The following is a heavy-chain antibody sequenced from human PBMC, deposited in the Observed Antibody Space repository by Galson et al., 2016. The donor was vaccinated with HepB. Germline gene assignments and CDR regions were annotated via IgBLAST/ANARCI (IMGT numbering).Heavy chain of an antibody. D-gene: IGHD1-26*01. V-gene: IGHV3-23*01. CDR3: AKDRWELLRGFDY. Sequence: SLRLSCAASGITFSSYAMSWVRQAPGKGLEWVSGISGSGGSTHYADSVKGRFTVSSGSDTGTYYADSVKGRFTISRENSKNTLYLQMNSLSAADTAVYYCAKDRWELLRGFDYWGQGALVTVSS. CDR2: ISGSGGST. CDR1: GITFSSYA. J-gene: IGHJ4*02.